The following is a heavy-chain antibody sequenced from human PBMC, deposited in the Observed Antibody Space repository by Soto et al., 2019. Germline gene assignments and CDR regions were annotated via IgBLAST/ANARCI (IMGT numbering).Heavy chain of an antibody. Sequence: EVQLVESGGGLVQPGGSLRLSCAASGFTFNNYWLHWVRQAPGQGLVWVSRINGDGSNTNYADSVTGRFTISRDNAKNTVYLQMNSLRAEDTAVYYCARGARGLYYMDVWGKGTTVTVSS. CDR3: ARGARGLYYMDV. CDR1: GFTFNNYW. CDR2: INGDGSNT. V-gene: IGHV3-74*01. J-gene: IGHJ6*03.